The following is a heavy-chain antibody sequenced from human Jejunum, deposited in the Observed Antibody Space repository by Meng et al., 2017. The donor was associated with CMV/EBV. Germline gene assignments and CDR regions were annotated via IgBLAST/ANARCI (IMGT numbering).Heavy chain of an antibody. J-gene: IGHJ3*01. CDR1: SYG. Sequence: SYGMNWVRQAPGKGLEWVSSISPTSVYRYYEDSLQGQFTISRDNANNSVYLQLNSLRAEDTAVYYCARRSCTTMFCESRDAFDVWGQGTMVTVSS. D-gene: IGHD3-9*01. CDR2: ISPTSVYR. CDR3: ARRSCTTMFCESRDAFDV. V-gene: IGHV3-21*06.